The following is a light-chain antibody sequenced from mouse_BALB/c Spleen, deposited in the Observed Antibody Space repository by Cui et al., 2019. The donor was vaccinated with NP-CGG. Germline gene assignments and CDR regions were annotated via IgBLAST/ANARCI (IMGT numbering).Light chain of an antibody. V-gene: IGLV1*01. Sequence: QAAVTQDSPLTTSPGETVTLTCRSNTGAVTTSNYANWVQEKPDHLFTGLIGGTNNRAPGVPARFSGSLIGDKAALTITGAQTEDEAIYFCALWYSNHWVFGGGTKLTVL. CDR2: GTN. J-gene: IGLJ1*01. CDR1: TGAVTTSNY. CDR3: ALWYSNHWV.